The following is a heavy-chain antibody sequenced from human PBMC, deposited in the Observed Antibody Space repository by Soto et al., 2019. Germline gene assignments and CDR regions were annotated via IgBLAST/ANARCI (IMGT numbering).Heavy chain of an antibody. V-gene: IGHV1-3*01. D-gene: IGHD1-1*01. J-gene: IGHJ4*02. CDR1: GYTFTSYA. CDR3: ARDQTGKASAFDY. Sequence: GASVKVSCKASGYTFTSYAMHWVRQAPGQRLEWMGWINAGNGNTKYSQKFQGRVTITRDTSASTAYMELSSLRSEDTAVYYCARDQTGKASAFDYWGQRTRVTVSS. CDR2: INAGNGNT.